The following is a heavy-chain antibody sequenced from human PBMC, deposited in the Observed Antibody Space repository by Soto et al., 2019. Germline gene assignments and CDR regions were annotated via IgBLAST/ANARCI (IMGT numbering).Heavy chain of an antibody. CDR1: GFTFSSYA. CDR3: ARAPAFDI. Sequence: GGSLRLSCAASGFTFSSYAMHWVRQAPGKGLEWVAVISYDGSNKYYADSVKGRFTISRDNSKNTLYLQMNSLRAEDTAVYYCARAPAFDIWGQGTIVTVSS. V-gene: IGHV3-30-3*01. CDR2: ISYDGSNK. J-gene: IGHJ3*02.